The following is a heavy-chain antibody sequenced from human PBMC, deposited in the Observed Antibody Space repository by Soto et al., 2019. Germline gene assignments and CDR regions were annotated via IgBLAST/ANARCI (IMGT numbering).Heavy chain of an antibody. CDR1: GFTFSNYS. J-gene: IGHJ5*02. Sequence: PGGSLRLSCAASGFTFSNYSMNWVRQAPGKGLDWVSFIRSSSSTIYYADSVKGRFTISRDNAKNSLYLQMNSLRAEDMAVYYCARHPERIAEIGWFDPWGQGTLVTVSS. V-gene: IGHV3-48*01. CDR2: IRSSSSTI. D-gene: IGHD6-13*01. CDR3: ARHPERIAEIGWFDP.